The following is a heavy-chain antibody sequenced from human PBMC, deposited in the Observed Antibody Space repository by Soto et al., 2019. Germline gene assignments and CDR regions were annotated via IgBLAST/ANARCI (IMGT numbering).Heavy chain of an antibody. J-gene: IGHJ6*03. V-gene: IGHV3-33*01. CDR3: ARDGGLGIAAAQDHYYMDV. Sequence: QVQLVESGGGVVQPGRSLRLSCAASGFTFSSYGMHWVRQAPGKGLEWVAVIWYDGSNKYYADSVKGRFTISRDNSKNTLYLQMNSLRAEDTAVYYCARDGGLGIAAAQDHYYMDVWGKGTTVTVSS. CDR2: IWYDGSNK. D-gene: IGHD6-13*01. CDR1: GFTFSSYG.